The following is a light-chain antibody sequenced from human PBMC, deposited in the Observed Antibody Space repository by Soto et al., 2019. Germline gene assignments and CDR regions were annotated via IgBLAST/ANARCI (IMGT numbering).Light chain of an antibody. CDR3: QQYNSYPYT. CDR2: KAS. Sequence: DIQMTQSPSTLSASVGDRVTITCRASQSISSWLAWYQQKPGKAPNLLIYKASTLESGVPSRFSGSGSRTEFTLTISNLQPDDFATYYCQQYNSYPYTFGQGTKLEIK. V-gene: IGKV1-5*03. J-gene: IGKJ2*01. CDR1: QSISSW.